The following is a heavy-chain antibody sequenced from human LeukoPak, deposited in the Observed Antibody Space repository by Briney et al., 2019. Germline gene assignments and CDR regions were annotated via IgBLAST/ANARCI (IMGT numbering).Heavy chain of an antibody. V-gene: IGHV3-21*01. CDR3: ARDSVVATIVDWFDP. CDR1: GFTFSSYS. CDR2: ISSSSSYI. Sequence: GGSLRLSCAASGFTFSSYSMNWVRQAPGKGLEWVSSISSSSSYIYYADSVKGRFPISRDNVKNSLYLQMNSLRAEDTAVYYCARDSVVATIVDWFDPWGQGTLVTVSS. J-gene: IGHJ5*02. D-gene: IGHD5-12*01.